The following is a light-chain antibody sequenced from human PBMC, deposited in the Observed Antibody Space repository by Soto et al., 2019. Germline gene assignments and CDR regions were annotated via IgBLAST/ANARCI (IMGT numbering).Light chain of an antibody. CDR3: CSYADSYTWV. Sequence: QSALTQPRSVSGSPGQSVTISCTGTSTDVGGYNYVSWYQQHPGKAPKVKIYDVSKRPSGVPDRFSGSKSGNTASLTISGLQAEDEADYYCCSYADSYTWVFGGGTKVTVL. J-gene: IGLJ3*02. CDR1: STDVGGYNY. CDR2: DVS. V-gene: IGLV2-11*01.